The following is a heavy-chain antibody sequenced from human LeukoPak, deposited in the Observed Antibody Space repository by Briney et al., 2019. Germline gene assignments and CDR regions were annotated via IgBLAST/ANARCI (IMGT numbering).Heavy chain of an antibody. D-gene: IGHD5-18*01. Sequence: GGTLRLSCAASGFTFSSYGMSWVRQAPGKGLEWVSAISGSGGSTYYADSVKGRFTISRDNSKNTLYLQMNSLRAEDTAVYYCAKAGRYSYGYLVVGYMDVWGKGTTVTISS. J-gene: IGHJ6*03. V-gene: IGHV3-23*01. CDR3: AKAGRYSYGYLVVGYMDV. CDR1: GFTFSSYG. CDR2: ISGSGGST.